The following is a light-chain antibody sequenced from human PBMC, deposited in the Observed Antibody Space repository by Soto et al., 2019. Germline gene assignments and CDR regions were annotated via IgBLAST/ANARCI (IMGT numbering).Light chain of an antibody. V-gene: IGKV3-11*01. J-gene: IGKJ1*01. CDR2: DSS. CDR3: QQRNSWPLT. CDR1: QSVSSY. Sequence: EIVLTQSPATLSLSPGERATLSCRASQSVSSYFAWYQQKPGQAPRLLIYDSSNRATGIPARFSGSGSGTDFTLTISSLEPEDFAVYYCQQRNSWPLTFGQGTKVEIK.